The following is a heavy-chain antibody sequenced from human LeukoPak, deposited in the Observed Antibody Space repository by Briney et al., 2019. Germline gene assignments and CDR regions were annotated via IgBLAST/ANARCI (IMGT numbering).Heavy chain of an antibody. J-gene: IGHJ4*02. CDR1: GGTFSSYA. CDR3: ARGYSSGWPFDY. V-gene: IGHV1-18*01. Sequence: GASVKVSCKASGGTFSSYAISWVRQAPGQGLEWMGWISAYNGNTNYAQKLQGRVTMTTDTSTSTAYMELRSLRSDDTAVYYCARGYSSGWPFDYWGQGTLVTVSS. CDR2: ISAYNGNT. D-gene: IGHD6-19*01.